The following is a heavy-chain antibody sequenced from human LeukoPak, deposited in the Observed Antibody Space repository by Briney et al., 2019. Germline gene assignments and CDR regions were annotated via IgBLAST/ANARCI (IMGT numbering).Heavy chain of an antibody. CDR2: ISASGGGT. Sequence: LAGGSLRLSCAASGFTFSNYGMSWVRQAPGKWLEWVSGISASGGGTSYADSVKGWFTISRDNSKNTMFLQMNSLRAEDTAVYYCAKQYCAGDCFFDYWGQGTLVTVSS. V-gene: IGHV3-23*01. CDR3: AKQYCAGDCFFDY. J-gene: IGHJ4*02. D-gene: IGHD2-21*02. CDR1: GFTFSNYG.